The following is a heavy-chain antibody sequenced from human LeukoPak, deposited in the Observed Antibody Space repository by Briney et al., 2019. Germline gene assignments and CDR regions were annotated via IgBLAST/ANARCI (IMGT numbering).Heavy chain of an antibody. CDR1: GFTLNNYT. V-gene: IGHV3-69-1*01. CDR3: ARRLDY. Sequence: GGSLRLSCATSGFTLNNYTMIWVRQAPGKGLQWVSSFSSSGSIYYADSVKDRFTFSRDNAKNSLYLQMNNLRVDDTAVYYCARRLDYWGQGTLVTVSS. CDR2: FSSSGSI. J-gene: IGHJ4*02.